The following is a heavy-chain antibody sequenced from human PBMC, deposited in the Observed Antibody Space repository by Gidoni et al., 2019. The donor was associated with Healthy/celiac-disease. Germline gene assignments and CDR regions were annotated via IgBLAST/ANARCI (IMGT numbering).Heavy chain of an antibody. CDR1: GVAFSSHC. Sequence: QVQLVEFGGGVVLPGRSLRLPCAAAGVAFSSHCMHWVRQAPGQGLEWVSVIWYDGSNKYYADSVKGRFTISRDNSKNTLYLQMNSLRAEDTAVYYCARDNGERLLFAFDIWGQGTMVTVSS. J-gene: IGHJ3*02. CDR2: IWYDGSNK. V-gene: IGHV3-33*01. CDR3: ARDNGERLLFAFDI. D-gene: IGHD3-3*01.